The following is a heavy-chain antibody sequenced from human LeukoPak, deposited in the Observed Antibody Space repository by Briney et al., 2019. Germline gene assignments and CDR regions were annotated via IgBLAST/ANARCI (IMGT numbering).Heavy chain of an antibody. CDR2: INTNTGNP. J-gene: IGHJ5*02. CDR3: AREGGVRGVIISSWFDP. Sequence: ASVKVSCKASGGTFTSYAMNWVRQAPGQGLEWMGWINTNTGNPTYAQGFTGRFVFSLDTSVSTAYLQISSLKAEDTAVYYCAREGGVRGVIISSWFDPWGQGTLVTVSS. CDR1: GGTFTSYA. D-gene: IGHD3-10*01. V-gene: IGHV7-4-1*02.